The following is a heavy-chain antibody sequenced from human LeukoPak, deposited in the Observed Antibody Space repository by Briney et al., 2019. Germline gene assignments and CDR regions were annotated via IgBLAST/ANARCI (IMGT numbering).Heavy chain of an antibody. CDR2: ISSNGGST. D-gene: IGHD3-9*01. CDR1: GFTFSSYA. V-gene: IGHV3-64D*06. Sequence: PGGSLRLSCSASGFTFSSYAMHWVRQAPGKGLEYVSAISSNGGSTYYADSVKGRFTISRDNSKNTLYLQMSSLRAEDTVVYYCVKGFDDILTGYYNWFDPWGQGTLVTVSS. J-gene: IGHJ5*02. CDR3: VKGFDDILTGYYNWFDP.